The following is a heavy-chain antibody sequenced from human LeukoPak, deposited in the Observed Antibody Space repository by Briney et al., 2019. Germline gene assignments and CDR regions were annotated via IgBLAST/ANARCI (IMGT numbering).Heavy chain of an antibody. V-gene: IGHV4-61*02. CDR1: GGSISSGSYY. CDR3: ARGRGGSYQYYYGLDV. Sequence: SQTLSLTCTVSGGSISSGSYYWSWIRQPAGKGLEWTGRIYTSGSTNYNPSLKSRVTISVDTSKNQFSLKLSSVTAADTAVYYCARGRGGSYQYYYGLDVWGQGTTVTVSS. J-gene: IGHJ6*02. D-gene: IGHD1-26*01. CDR2: IYTSGST.